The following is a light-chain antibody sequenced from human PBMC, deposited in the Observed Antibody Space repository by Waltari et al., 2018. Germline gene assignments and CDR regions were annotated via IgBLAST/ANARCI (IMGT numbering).Light chain of an antibody. CDR3: CSYAGSYTFV. V-gene: IGLV2-11*01. CDR1: SSDVGAYNY. J-gene: IGLJ1*01. Sequence: QSALTQPRSVSGSPGQSVTISCTGPSSDVGAYNYASWYQQHPAKAPTLMIYDLNKRPSGVPYRFSGSKSGNTASLTISGLRAEDEADYYCCSYAGSYTFVFGTGTKVTVL. CDR2: DLN.